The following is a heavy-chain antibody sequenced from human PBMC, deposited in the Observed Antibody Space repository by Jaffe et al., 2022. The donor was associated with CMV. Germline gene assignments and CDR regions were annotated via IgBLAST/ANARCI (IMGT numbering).Heavy chain of an antibody. D-gene: IGHD3-10*01. CDR2: ISSSGSTI. V-gene: IGHV3-11*01. J-gene: IGHJ6*02. CDR1: GFTFSDYY. Sequence: QVQLVESGGGLVKPGGSLRLSCAASGFTFSDYYMSWIRQAPGKGLEWVSYISSSGSTIYYADSVKGRFTISRDNAKNSLYLQMNSLRAEDTAVYYCARPSYGSGSYYNLGYYYYGMDVWGQGTTVTVSS. CDR3: ARPSYGSGSYYNLGYYYYGMDV.